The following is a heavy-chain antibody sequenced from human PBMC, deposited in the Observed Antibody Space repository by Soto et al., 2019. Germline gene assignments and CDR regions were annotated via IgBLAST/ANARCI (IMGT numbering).Heavy chain of an antibody. D-gene: IGHD3-10*01. Sequence: EVQLVQSGGGLVQPGGSLRLSCAASGFNFGIYWMSWVRQAPGKGLEWVATIKGDASEKKYVGSVKGRFTTSRDNAKTSLFLQMDSLRAEDTAVHYCARDSGYGSESSVNHYLDYWGHGTLVTVSS. CDR1: GFNFGIYW. J-gene: IGHJ4*01. CDR3: ARDSGYGSESSVNHYLDY. CDR2: IKGDASEK. V-gene: IGHV3-7*01.